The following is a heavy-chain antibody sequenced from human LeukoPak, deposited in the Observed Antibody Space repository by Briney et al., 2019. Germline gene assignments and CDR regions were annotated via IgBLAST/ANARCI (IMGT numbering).Heavy chain of an antibody. J-gene: IGHJ4*02. CDR2: INPNGGST. V-gene: IGHV1-46*01. CDR1: GYTFTSYY. Sequence: GASVKVSCKASGYTFTSYYMHWVRQAPGQGLEWMGIINPNGGSTSYTQKLQGRVTMTRDTSTSTVYMELSSLRSEDTAVYYCARDGGAGAAARYYFDYWGQGTLVTVSS. CDR3: ARDGGAGAAARYYFDY. D-gene: IGHD6-13*01.